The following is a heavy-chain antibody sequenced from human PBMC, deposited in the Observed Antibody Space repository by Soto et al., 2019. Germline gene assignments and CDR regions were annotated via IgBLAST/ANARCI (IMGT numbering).Heavy chain of an antibody. D-gene: IGHD1-26*01. Sequence: SETLSLTCTVSGGSIRNGGYYWGWIRQPPGKGLEWIGYVYYSGTTYSHPSLNSRVSISVDTSENQLSLRLTSVTAADTAVYYCVTVNLVGAAYYFDYWGPGTLVTVSS. V-gene: IGHV4-30-4*01. CDR3: VTVNLVGAAYYFDY. CDR1: GGSIRNGGYY. J-gene: IGHJ4*02. CDR2: VYYSGTT.